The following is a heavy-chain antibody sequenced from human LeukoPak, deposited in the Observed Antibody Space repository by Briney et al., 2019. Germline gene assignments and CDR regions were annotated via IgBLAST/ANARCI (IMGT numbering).Heavy chain of an antibody. CDR1: GYTFTSYG. D-gene: IGHD3-3*01. Sequence: ASVKVSCKASGYTFTSYGISWVRQAPGQGLEWMGWISAYNGNTNYAQKLQGRVTMTTDTSTSTAYMELRSLRSDDTAVYYCARVGFWSGYPGAGGYYYYMDVWGKGTTVTVSS. V-gene: IGHV1-18*01. CDR3: ARVGFWSGYPGAGGYYYYMDV. J-gene: IGHJ6*03. CDR2: ISAYNGNT.